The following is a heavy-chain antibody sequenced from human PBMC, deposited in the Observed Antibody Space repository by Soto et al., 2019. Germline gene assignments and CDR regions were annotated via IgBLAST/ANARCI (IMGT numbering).Heavy chain of an antibody. V-gene: IGHV4-30-2*01. CDR1: GGSVSSGGYS. CDR2: IYHSGST. CDR3: ARDLHYYGMDV. Sequence: SETLSLTCAVSGGSVSSGGYSWSWIRQPPGKGLEWIGYIYHSGSTYYNPSLKSRVTISVDRSKNQFSLKLSSVTAADTAVYYCARDLHYYGMDVWGQGTTVTVSS. J-gene: IGHJ6*02.